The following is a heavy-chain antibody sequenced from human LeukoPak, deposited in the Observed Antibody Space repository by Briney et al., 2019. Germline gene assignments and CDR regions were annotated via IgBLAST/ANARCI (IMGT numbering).Heavy chain of an antibody. CDR3: AKGKRVGAPYDFDS. CDR2: MSGSGGKT. CDR1: GFTFSNYA. V-gene: IGHV3-23*01. D-gene: IGHD1-26*01. J-gene: IGHJ4*02. Sequence: GGSLRLSCAASGFTFSNYAMTWVRQAPGKGLEWVSAMSGSGGKTYYADSVKVRFNISRDGSQNTLYLQMNNLRADDTAVYYCAKGKRVGAPYDFDSWGQGTLVTVSS.